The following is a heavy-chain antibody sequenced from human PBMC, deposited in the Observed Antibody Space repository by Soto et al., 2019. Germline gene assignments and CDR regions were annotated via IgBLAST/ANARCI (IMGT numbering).Heavy chain of an antibody. CDR2: ISAYNGNT. CDR3: ARGDIVLVPAAHYYGMDV. V-gene: IGHV1-18*01. J-gene: IGHJ6*02. CDR1: GYTFTSYG. D-gene: IGHD2-2*01. Sequence: ASVKVSCKASGYTFTSYGISWVRQAPGQGLEWMGWISAYNGNTNYAQKLQGRVTMTTDTSTSTAYMELRSLRSDDTAVYYCARGDIVLVPAAHYYGMDVWGQGTTVTV.